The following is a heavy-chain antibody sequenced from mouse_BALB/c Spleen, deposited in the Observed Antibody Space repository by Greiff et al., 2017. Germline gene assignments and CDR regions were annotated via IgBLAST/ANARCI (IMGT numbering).Heavy chain of an antibody. D-gene: IGHD1-1*01. CDR2: ISNGGGST. Sequence: EVKLVESGGGLVQPGGSLKLSCAASGFTFSSYTMSWVRQTPEKRLEWVAYISNGGGSTYYPDTVKGRFTISRDNAKNTLYLQMSSLKSEDTAMYYCARRGGSSLFDYWGQGTTLTVSS. V-gene: IGHV5-12-2*01. J-gene: IGHJ2*01. CDR1: GFTFSSYT. CDR3: ARRGGSSLFDY.